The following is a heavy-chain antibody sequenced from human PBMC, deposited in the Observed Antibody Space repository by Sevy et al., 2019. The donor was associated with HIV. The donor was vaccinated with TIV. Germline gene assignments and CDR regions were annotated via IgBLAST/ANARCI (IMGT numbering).Heavy chain of an antibody. CDR1: GFTFSNYW. J-gene: IGHJ4*02. CDR3: ARSTNSAALDY. V-gene: IGHV3-7*01. D-gene: IGHD2-2*01. Sequence: GGSLRLSCAVSGFTFSNYWMSWVRQAPGKGLEWVANIKQDGGAQYYVDSVKGRFAISRDNAKNSLFLQMNSLRVEDTAVYYCARSTNSAALDYWGQGTPVNVSS. CDR2: IKQDGGAQ.